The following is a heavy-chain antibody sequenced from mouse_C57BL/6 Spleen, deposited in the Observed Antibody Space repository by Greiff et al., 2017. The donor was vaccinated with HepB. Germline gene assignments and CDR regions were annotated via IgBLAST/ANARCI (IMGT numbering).Heavy chain of an antibody. CDR3: ARDAHYGSEKAWFAY. D-gene: IGHD1-1*01. CDR1: GYTFTSYW. J-gene: IGHJ3*01. V-gene: IGHV1-55*01. CDR2: IYPGSGST. Sequence: VQLQQPGAELVKPGASVKMSCKASGYTFTSYWITWVKQRPGQGLEWIGDIYPGSGSTNYNEKFKSKATLTVDTSSSTAYMQLSSLTSEDSAVYYCARDAHYGSEKAWFAYWGQGTLVTVSA.